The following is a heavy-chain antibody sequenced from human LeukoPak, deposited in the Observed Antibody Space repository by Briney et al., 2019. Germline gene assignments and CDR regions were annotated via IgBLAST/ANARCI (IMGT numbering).Heavy chain of an antibody. J-gene: IGHJ4*02. CDR2: ISFDGRVN. CDR1: GFTFSSYG. D-gene: IGHD6-13*01. V-gene: IGHV3-30*18. Sequence: PGGSLRLSCAASGFTFSSYGMHWVRQAPGKGLEWVAVISFDGRVNYHADSVKGRFTISRDNSKNTVYLQMNSLRDEDTALYHCAKDGDIGAAGYYFDFWGQGTLVTVSS. CDR3: AKDGDIGAAGYYFDF.